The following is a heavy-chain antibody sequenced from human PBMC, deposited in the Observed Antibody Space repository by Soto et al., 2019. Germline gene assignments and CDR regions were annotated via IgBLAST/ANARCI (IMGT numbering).Heavy chain of an antibody. J-gene: IGHJ3*02. CDR1: GYTFTGYY. CDR3: ATRSNTVTTDNVGAFDI. V-gene: IGHV1-2*04. CDR2: INPNSGGT. Sequence: ASVKVSCKASGYTFTGYYMHWVRQAPGQGLEWMGWINPNSGGTNYAQKFQGWVTMTRDTSISTAYMELSRLRSDDTAVYYCATRSNTVTTDNVGAFDIWGQGTMVTVSS. D-gene: IGHD4-17*01.